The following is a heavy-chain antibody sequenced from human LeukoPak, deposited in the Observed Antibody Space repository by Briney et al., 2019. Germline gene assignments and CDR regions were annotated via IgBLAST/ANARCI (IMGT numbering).Heavy chain of an antibody. J-gene: IGHJ3*02. V-gene: IGHV1-18*03. CDR2: ISAYNGNT. CDR1: GYTFTSYG. CDR3: AREGYCSSTSCYTDSDAFDI. D-gene: IGHD2-2*02. Sequence: ASVKVSCKASGYTFTSYGISWVRQAPGQGLEWMGWISAYNGNTNYAQKLQGRVTMTTDTSTSTAYMELRSLRSDDMAVYYCAREGYCSSTSCYTDSDAFDIWGQGTMVTVSS.